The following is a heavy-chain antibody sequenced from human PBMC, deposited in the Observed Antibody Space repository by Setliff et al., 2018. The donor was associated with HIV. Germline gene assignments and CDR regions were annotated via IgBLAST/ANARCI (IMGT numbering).Heavy chain of an antibody. CDR3: ARDKSGTGGPNYFFDY. CDR2: IYYSGNT. CDR1: GGSISSGGYY. J-gene: IGHJ4*02. V-gene: IGHV4-31*03. D-gene: IGHD1-1*01. Sequence: SETLSLTCTVSGGSISSGGYYWSWIRQHPGKGLEWIGYIYYSGNTYYNPSLKSRVTISADTSRNQFSLTLRSVTAADTAVYYCARDKSGTGGPNYFFDYWGQGTLVTAPQ.